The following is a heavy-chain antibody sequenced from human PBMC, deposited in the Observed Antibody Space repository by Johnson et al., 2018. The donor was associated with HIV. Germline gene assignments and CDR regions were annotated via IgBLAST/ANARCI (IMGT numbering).Heavy chain of an antibody. CDR2: ISYDGSNK. CDR1: GFTFSRYA. V-gene: IGHV3-30-3*01. Sequence: QVQLVESGGGVVQPGGSLRLSCAASGFTFSRYAMHWVRQAPGKGLEWVAVISYDGSNKYYAASVTGRFTISRDNAKNSLYLKMNSLRAEDTALYYCARVGRYSDSSGYYTDAFDSWGQGTMVTVSS. J-gene: IGHJ3*02. CDR3: ARVGRYSDSSGYYTDAFDS. D-gene: IGHD3-22*01.